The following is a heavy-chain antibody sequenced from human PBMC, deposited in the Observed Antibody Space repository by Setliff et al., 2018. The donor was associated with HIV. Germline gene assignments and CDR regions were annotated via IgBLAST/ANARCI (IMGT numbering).Heavy chain of an antibody. CDR1: GGSFSDYY. V-gene: IGHV4-34*01. Sequence: SETLSLTCAVYGGSFSDYYWSWIRQPPGKGLEWIGEINHSGSTNYNPSLKSRVTISVDTSKNQFSLKLSSVTASDTAVYYCARDWRAYGVLGSWGQGMLVTVSS. D-gene: IGHD4-17*01. CDR3: ARDWRAYGVLGS. CDR2: INHSGST. J-gene: IGHJ4*02.